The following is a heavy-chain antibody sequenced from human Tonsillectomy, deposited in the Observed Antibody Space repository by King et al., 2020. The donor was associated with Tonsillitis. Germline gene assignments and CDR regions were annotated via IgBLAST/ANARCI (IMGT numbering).Heavy chain of an antibody. V-gene: IGHV4-59*08. Sequence: QLQESGPGLVKPSETPSLTCTVSGGSISGYYWSWIRQPPGKGLEWIGYIYHSGSTNYNPSLKSRVTISLDTSKNQFSLKLSSVTAADTAVYYCARQIYFDYWGQGSLVTVSS. CDR2: IYHSGST. CDR3: ARQIYFDY. CDR1: GGSISGYY. J-gene: IGHJ4*02.